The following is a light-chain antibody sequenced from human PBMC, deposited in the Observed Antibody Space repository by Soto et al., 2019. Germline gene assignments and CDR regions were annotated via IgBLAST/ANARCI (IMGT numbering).Light chain of an antibody. V-gene: IGKV3D-15*01. Sequence: EVVMTQSPATLSVSPGERATLSCRASQSVNSNYLAWYQQKPGQPPRLLIYGISTRATGIPDRFSASGSGTEFTLTISSLQPEDFAIYYCQQHTQWPITVGQGTRLEMK. CDR3: QQHTQWPIT. CDR2: GIS. J-gene: IGKJ5*01. CDR1: QSVNSN.